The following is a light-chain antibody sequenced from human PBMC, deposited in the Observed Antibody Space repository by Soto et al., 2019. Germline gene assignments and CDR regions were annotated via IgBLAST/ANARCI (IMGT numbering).Light chain of an antibody. V-gene: IGKV1-39*01. CDR2: AAS. CDR3: QQCYSTPWT. CDR1: QSISSY. J-gene: IGKJ1*01. Sequence: DIQMTQSPSSLSASVGDRVTITCRASQSISSYLNWYQQKPGKAPKLLIYAASSLQSGVPSRFSGSRSATDYSRTISSLEPEDFATDYCQQCYSTPWTFGQGTNVEIK.